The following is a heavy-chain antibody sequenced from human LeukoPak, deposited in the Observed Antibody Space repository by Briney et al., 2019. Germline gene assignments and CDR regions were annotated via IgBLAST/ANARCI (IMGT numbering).Heavy chain of an antibody. Sequence: GGSLRLSCAASGFTFSDYYMSWIRQAPGKGLEWVSYISSSGSTIYYADSVKGRFAISRDNAKNSLYLQMNSLRAEDTAVYYCAREETTDYYGSGSYPFDYWGQGTLVTVSS. CDR1: GFTFSDYY. CDR3: AREETTDYYGSGSYPFDY. D-gene: IGHD3-10*01. J-gene: IGHJ4*02. V-gene: IGHV3-11*04. CDR2: ISSSGSTI.